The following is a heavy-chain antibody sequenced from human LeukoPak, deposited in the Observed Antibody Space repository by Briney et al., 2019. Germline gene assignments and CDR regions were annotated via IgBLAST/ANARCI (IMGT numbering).Heavy chain of an antibody. J-gene: IGHJ6*02. Sequence: ASVQVSCKASGYTFTTYYMHWVRQAPGQGLEWMGIINPSGGSTSYAQKFQGRVTMTRDTSTSTVYMEMSSLRSEDTAVYYCARAYCGGDCYSGIRTYYYGMDVWGQGATVTISS. CDR2: INPSGGST. D-gene: IGHD2-21*02. V-gene: IGHV1-46*01. CDR3: ARAYCGGDCYSGIRTYYYGMDV. CDR1: GYTFTTYY.